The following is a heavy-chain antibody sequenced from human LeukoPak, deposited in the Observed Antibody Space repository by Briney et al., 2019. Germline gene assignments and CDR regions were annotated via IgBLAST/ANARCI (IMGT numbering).Heavy chain of an antibody. CDR3: ARGLDCRSTSCYLDT. D-gene: IGHD2-2*01. CDR1: GFTFSSYW. J-gene: IGHJ4*02. V-gene: IGHV3-7*01. Sequence: GGSLRLSCAASGFTFSSYWMGWVRQAPGKGLEWVANIKQDGSEKYYVDSVKGRFTISGDNAKNSLYLQMNSLGAEDTAVYYCARGLDCRSTSCYLDTWGQGTLVTVSS. CDR2: IKQDGSEK.